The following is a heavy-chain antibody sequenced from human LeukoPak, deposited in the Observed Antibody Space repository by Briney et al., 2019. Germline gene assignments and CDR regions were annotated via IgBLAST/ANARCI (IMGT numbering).Heavy chain of an antibody. CDR3: AIRLTTSRSATATTWFDP. J-gene: IGHJ5*02. Sequence: SETLSLTCAVYGESFDGFYWNWIRQSPGKGLEWLGEVNYSGGTDYNPALESRNAISADASKRQFSLKLTSVTAADTAVYYCAIRLTTSRSATATTWFDPWGQGTLVSVSS. D-gene: IGHD1-1*01. CDR1: GESFDGFY. CDR2: VNYSGGT. V-gene: IGHV4-34*01.